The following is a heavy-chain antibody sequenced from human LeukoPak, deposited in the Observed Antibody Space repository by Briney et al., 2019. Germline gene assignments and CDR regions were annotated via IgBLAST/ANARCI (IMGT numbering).Heavy chain of an antibody. D-gene: IGHD6-6*01. CDR2: INHSGST. V-gene: IGHV4-34*01. J-gene: IGHJ6*02. Sequence: SETLSLTCAVYGGSFSGYYWSLIRQPPGKGLEWIGEINHSGSTNYNPSLKGRVTISVDTSKNQFSLKLSSVTAADTAVYYCARDRAAARPLHYYYYGMDVWGQGTTVTVSS. CDR3: ARDRAAARPLHYYYYGMDV. CDR1: GGSFSGYY.